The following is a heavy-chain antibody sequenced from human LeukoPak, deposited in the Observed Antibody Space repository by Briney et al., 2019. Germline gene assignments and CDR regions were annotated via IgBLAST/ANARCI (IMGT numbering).Heavy chain of an antibody. CDR3: AKSYTHHGGNSADAFDL. V-gene: IGHV3-9*01. J-gene: IGHJ3*01. CDR2: ISPKSGVI. CDR1: RFKFDDYA. Sequence: GRSLRLSCAASRFKFDDYAMHWVRQAPGKGLEWVSGISPKSGVIAYAGSAQGRFTISRDNAKDFLYLQMNSLTTEDTALYYCAKSYTHHGGNSADAFDLWGQGTLVTVSS. D-gene: IGHD4-23*01.